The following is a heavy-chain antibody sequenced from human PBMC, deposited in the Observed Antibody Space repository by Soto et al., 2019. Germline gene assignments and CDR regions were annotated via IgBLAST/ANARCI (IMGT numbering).Heavy chain of an antibody. J-gene: IGHJ6*02. V-gene: IGHV3-23*01. Sequence: LRLSCAASGFTFSSYAMSWVRQAPGKGLEWVSAISGSGGSTYYADSVKGRFTISRDNSKNTLYLQMNSLRAEDTAVYYCAKCKGKWFGESHGTDVWGQGTTVTVSS. D-gene: IGHD3-10*01. CDR2: ISGSGGST. CDR3: AKCKGKWFGESHGTDV. CDR1: GFTFSSYA.